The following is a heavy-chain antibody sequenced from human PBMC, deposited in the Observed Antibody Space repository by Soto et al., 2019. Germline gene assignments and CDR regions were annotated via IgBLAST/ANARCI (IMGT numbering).Heavy chain of an antibody. CDR3: AKDLGGYSSSWSGDAFDI. CDR1: GFTFSSYA. Sequence: PGGSLRLSCAASGFTFSSYAMSWVRQAPGKGLEWVSAISGSGGSTYYAGSVKGRFTISRDNSKNTPYLQMNSLRAEDTAVYYCAKDLGGYSSSWSGDAFDIWGQGTMVTVSS. D-gene: IGHD6-13*01. J-gene: IGHJ3*02. V-gene: IGHV3-23*01. CDR2: ISGSGGST.